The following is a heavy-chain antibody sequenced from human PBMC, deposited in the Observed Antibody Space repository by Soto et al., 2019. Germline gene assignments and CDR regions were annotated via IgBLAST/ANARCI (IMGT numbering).Heavy chain of an antibody. CDR1: ALTFTSNA. V-gene: IGHV3-23*01. CDR2: ISDSGGST. CDR3: ANDEWRVVVPDTGFDS. Sequence: HPGGYLRPSCAATALTFTSNAMSWVRQPPGKGLEWVSTISDSGGSTYYADSVKGRCTISRDNSKNTLYLQVVGLRAENRAVYYCANDEWRVVVPDTGFDSWSQGTLVTVSS. D-gene: IGHD2-15*01. J-gene: IGHJ5*01.